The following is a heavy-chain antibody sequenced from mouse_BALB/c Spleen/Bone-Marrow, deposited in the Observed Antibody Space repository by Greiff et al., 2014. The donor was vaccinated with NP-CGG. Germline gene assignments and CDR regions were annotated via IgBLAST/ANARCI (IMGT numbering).Heavy chain of an antibody. CDR3: AREEGYDEGEYFDV. Sequence: DVQLQESGPELVKPGASMKISCKASGYSFTGYTMNWVKQSHGKNLEWIGLINPYNGGTSYNQKFKGKATLTVDKSSSTAYMELLSLTSEDSAVYYCAREEGYDEGEYFDVWGAGTTVTVSS. D-gene: IGHD2-14*01. CDR1: GYSFTGYT. J-gene: IGHJ1*01. CDR2: INPYNGGT. V-gene: IGHV1-18*01.